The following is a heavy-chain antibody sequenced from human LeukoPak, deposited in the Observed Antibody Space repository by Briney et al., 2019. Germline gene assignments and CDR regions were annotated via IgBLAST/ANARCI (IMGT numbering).Heavy chain of an antibody. CDR1: GYTFTSSG. V-gene: IGHV1-18*01. CDR2: IYTYNGNT. Sequence: ASVKVSCKASGYTFTSSGISWVRPAPGQGLEWKGWIYTYNGNTHYAQKLQGRVTMTTDTPTSTAYMELRSLRSDDTAVYYCARDEQWLVPISRPFYGMDVWGQGTTVTVSS. D-gene: IGHD6-19*01. CDR3: ARDEQWLVPISRPFYGMDV. J-gene: IGHJ6*02.